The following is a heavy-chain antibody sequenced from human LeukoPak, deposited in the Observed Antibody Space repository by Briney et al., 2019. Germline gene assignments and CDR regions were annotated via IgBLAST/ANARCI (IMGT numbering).Heavy chain of an antibody. D-gene: IGHD5-24*01. J-gene: IGHJ3*02. CDR3: ARDRGPTRAFDI. CDR2: IYSGVPT. Sequence: GGSLRLSCAASGFTVSSNYMSWVRQAPGKGLEWVSVIYSGVPTYYADSVKGRFTISRDNSKNTLYLQMNSLRAEDTAVYYCARDRGPTRAFDIWGHGTMVTVS. V-gene: IGHV3-53*01. CDR1: GFTVSSNY.